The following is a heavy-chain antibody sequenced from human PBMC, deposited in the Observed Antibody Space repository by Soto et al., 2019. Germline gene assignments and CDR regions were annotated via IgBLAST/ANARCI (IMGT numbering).Heavy chain of an antibody. CDR3: ARDLKRYYDSSGYGYYYDGMDF. V-gene: IGHV1-69*01. Sequence: QVQLVQSGAEVKKPGSSVKVSCKASGGTFGSYAISWVRQAPGQGLEWMGGIIPIFGTANYAQKFQGRVTITADESTSTAYMELSSLSSEDTAVYYCARDLKRYYDSSGYGYYYDGMDFWGQGTTVTVSS. J-gene: IGHJ6*02. CDR1: GGTFGSYA. CDR2: IIPIFGTA. D-gene: IGHD3-22*01.